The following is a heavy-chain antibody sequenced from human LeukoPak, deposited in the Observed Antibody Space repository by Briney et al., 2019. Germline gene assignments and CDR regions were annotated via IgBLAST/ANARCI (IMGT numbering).Heavy chain of an antibody. CDR1: GGTFSSYA. D-gene: IGHD1-26*01. CDR2: IIPIFGTA. J-gene: IGHJ4*02. CDR3: ARVGATTFDY. Sequence: VASVNVSCKASGGTFSSYAISWVRQAPGQGREWMGGIIPIFGTANYAQKFQGRVTITADESTSTAYLELSSLRAEDTAVYYCARVGATTFDYWGQGTLVTVSS. V-gene: IGHV1-69*13.